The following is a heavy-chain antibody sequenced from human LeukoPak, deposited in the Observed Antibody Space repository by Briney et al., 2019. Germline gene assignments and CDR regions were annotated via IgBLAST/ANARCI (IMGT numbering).Heavy chain of an antibody. J-gene: IGHJ5*02. D-gene: IGHD3-3*01. CDR1: GGSISSYY. Sequence: SETLSLTCTVSGGSISSYYWSWIRQPPGKGLEWIGYIYYSGSTNYNPSLKSRVTISVDTSKNQFSLKLTSVTAADTAVYYCARAPPAFGVVLKNWFDPWGQGTLVTVSS. CDR2: IYYSGST. V-gene: IGHV4-59*12. CDR3: ARAPPAFGVVLKNWFDP.